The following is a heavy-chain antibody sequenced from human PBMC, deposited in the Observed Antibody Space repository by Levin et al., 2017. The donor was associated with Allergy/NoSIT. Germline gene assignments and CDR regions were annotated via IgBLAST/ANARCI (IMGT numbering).Heavy chain of an antibody. Sequence: SGPTLVKPTQTLTLTCTFSGFSLTTSGVGVGWIRQPPGKALEWLALIYWDDEKRYSPSLKSRLTINKDTSKNQVFLTMTNMDPVDTATYYCARQAVDWDNWNVNGDFYYYHMDIWGKGTTVTVSS. CDR2: IYWDDEK. V-gene: IGHV2-5*02. CDR1: GFSLTTSGVG. J-gene: IGHJ6*03. D-gene: IGHD1-1*01. CDR3: ARQAVDWDNWNVNGDFYYYHMDI.